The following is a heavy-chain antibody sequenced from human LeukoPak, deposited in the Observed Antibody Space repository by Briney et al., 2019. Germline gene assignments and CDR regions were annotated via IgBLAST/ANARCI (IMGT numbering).Heavy chain of an antibody. CDR3: ARVQYSGSYSKYYYYYYMDV. D-gene: IGHD1-26*01. J-gene: IGHJ6*03. CDR1: GGSISSYY. CDR2: IYTSGST. Sequence: SETLSLTCTVPGGSISSYYWSWIRQPAGKGLEWIGRIYTSGSTNYNPSLKSRVTMSVDTSKNQFSLKLSSVTAADTAVYYCARVQYSGSYSKYYYYYYMDVWGKGTTVTVSS. V-gene: IGHV4-4*07.